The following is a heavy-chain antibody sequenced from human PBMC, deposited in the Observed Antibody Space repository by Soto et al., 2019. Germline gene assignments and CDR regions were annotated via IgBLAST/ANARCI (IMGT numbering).Heavy chain of an antibody. CDR1: GFTLRSYW. V-gene: IGHV3-7*01. D-gene: IGHD1-26*01. Sequence: GGSLRLSCAASGFTLRSYWMSWVRQAPGKGLEWLATIKTDASEKKYVDSVKGRFTVSRDNAKNSLYLQMDSLRAEDTAVYHCAKNQGVELVPLATVDWFDPWGQGSVVTVSS. CDR3: AKNQGVELVPLATVDWFDP. J-gene: IGHJ5*02. CDR2: IKTDASEK.